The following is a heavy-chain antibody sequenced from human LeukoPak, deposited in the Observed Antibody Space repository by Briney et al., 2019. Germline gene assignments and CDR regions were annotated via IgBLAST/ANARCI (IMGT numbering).Heavy chain of an antibody. CDR2: ISSSSSTI. D-gene: IGHD2-21*02. CDR1: GFTFSSYS. V-gene: IGHV3-48*04. Sequence: GGSLRLSCAASGFTFSSYSMNWVRQAPGKGLEWVSYISSSSSTIYYADSVKGRFTISRDNAKNSLYLQMNSLRAEDTAVYYCARDRLSYCGRDCYSNLKDYWGQGTLVTVSS. J-gene: IGHJ4*02. CDR3: ARDRLSYCGRDCYSNLKDY.